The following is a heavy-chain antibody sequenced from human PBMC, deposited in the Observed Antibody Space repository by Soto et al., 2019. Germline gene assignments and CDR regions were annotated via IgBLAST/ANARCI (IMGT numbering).Heavy chain of an antibody. Sequence: QITLKESGPPLVKPTQTLTLTCTLSGFSLSTSGVGVGRIRQSPGKALAWLAVIYWDDVKHYSPSLERRLTITKDTSESEVVLTMTNMDPVDTATYYCARKGSGDYALDYWGQGILVTVSS. CDR2: IYWDDVK. CDR3: ARKGSGDYALDY. CDR1: GFSLSTSGVG. D-gene: IGHD4-17*01. V-gene: IGHV2-5*02. J-gene: IGHJ4*02.